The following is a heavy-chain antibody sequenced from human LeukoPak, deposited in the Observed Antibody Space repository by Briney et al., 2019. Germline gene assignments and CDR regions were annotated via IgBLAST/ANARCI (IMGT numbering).Heavy chain of an antibody. Sequence: PGGSLRLSCAASGFTFSSYSMNWVRQAPGKGLEWVSYISSSSSTIYYADSVKGRFTISRDNAKNSLYLQMNSLRAEDTAVYYCAREDRGYQLFPYFDYWGQGTLVTVSS. V-gene: IGHV3-48*01. J-gene: IGHJ4*02. D-gene: IGHD2-2*01. CDR2: ISSSSSTI. CDR1: GFTFSSYS. CDR3: AREDRGYQLFPYFDY.